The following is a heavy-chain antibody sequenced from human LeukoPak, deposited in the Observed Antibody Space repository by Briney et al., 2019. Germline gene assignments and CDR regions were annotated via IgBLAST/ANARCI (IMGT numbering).Heavy chain of an antibody. CDR3: ARLTTMIVVVPNAFDI. J-gene: IGHJ3*02. Sequence: SETLSLTCTVSGGSISSYYWSWIRQPPGKGLEWIGYIYYSGSTNYNPSLKSRVTISVDTSKNQFSLKLSSVTAADTAVYYCARLTTMIVVVPNAFDIWGQGTKVTVSS. D-gene: IGHD3-22*01. CDR2: IYYSGST. CDR1: GGSISSYY. V-gene: IGHV4-59*08.